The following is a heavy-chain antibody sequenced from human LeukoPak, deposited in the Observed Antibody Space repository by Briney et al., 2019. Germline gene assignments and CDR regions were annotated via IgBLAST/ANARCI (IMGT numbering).Heavy chain of an antibody. D-gene: IGHD3-10*01. J-gene: IGHJ2*01. CDR1: GFSFISHR. Sequence: PGESLKISCKGSGFSFISHRIGWVRQMPGKGLEWMGFIYPGDSDARYSPSFQGQVTISADSSINTAYLQWSSLKASDTAMYYCARQPGSRDWPFYYFDLWGRGTLVTVSS. CDR3: ARQPGSRDWPFYYFDL. V-gene: IGHV5-51*01. CDR2: IYPGDSDA.